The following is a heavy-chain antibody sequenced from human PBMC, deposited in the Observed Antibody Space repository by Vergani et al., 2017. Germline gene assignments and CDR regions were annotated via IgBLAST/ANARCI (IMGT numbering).Heavy chain of an antibody. J-gene: IGHJ4*02. Sequence: QVQLVQSGAEVKKPGASVKVSCKASGYTFTSYGISWVRQAPGQGLEWMGWISAYNGNTNYAQKLQGRVTMTTATSTSTAYMELRSLRADDTAVYYCARVTPGECSSTSCYVASPVSPFDYWGQGTLVTVSS. V-gene: IGHV1-18*01. CDR3: ARVTPGECSSTSCYVASPVSPFDY. D-gene: IGHD2-2*01. CDR2: ISAYNGNT. CDR1: GYTFTSYG.